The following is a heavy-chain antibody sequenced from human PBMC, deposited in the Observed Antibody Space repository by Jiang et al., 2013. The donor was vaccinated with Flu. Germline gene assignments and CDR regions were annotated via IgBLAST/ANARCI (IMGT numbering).Heavy chain of an antibody. J-gene: IGHJ4*02. Sequence: SGSGLVKPSETLSLTCAVSGYSISSGYYWGWIRQPPGKGLEWIGSIYHSGSTYYNPSLKSRVTISVDTSKNQFSLKLSSVTAADTAVYYCARGYSGSYFGYWGQGTLVTVSS. CDR1: GYSISSGYY. V-gene: IGHV4-38-2*01. CDR2: IYHSGST. CDR3: ARGYSGSYFGY. D-gene: IGHD1-26*01.